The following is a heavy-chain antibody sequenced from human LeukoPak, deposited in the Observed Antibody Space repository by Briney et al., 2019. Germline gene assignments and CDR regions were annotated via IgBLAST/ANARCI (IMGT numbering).Heavy chain of an antibody. D-gene: IGHD1-26*01. CDR3: ARGGNGSYPDVFDI. CDR1: GCSFTSYW. Sequence: GESLKISFRGSGCSFTSYWIGWVGQMPGKGLAWMGLVYPGYSDTRYSPFFQGQVTISTDKSINTAYLQRSSLKASDTARYFCARGGNGSYPDVFDIWGQGTMVTVSS. J-gene: IGHJ3*02. V-gene: IGHV5-51*01. CDR2: VYPGYSDT.